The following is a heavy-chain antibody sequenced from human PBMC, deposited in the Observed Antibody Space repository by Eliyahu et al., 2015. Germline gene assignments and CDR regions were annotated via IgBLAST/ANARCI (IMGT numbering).Heavy chain of an antibody. CDR3: AKDKGSDTEYYFDY. CDR1: GFTFDDYA. Sequence: EVQLVESGGGLVQPGRSLRLSCAASGFTFDDYAMHWVRQAPGKGLEWVSGISWNRGSIGYADSVKGRFTISRDNAKNSLYLQMNSLRAEDTALYYCAKDKGSDTEYYFDYWGQGTLVTVSS. CDR2: ISWNRGSI. J-gene: IGHJ4*02. D-gene: IGHD2-2*02. V-gene: IGHV3-9*01.